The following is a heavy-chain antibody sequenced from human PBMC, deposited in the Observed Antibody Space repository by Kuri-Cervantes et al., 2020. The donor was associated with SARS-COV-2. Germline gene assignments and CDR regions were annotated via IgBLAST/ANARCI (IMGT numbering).Heavy chain of an antibody. J-gene: IGHJ4*02. Sequence: GGSLRLSCTASGFTFGDYAMSWVRQAPGKGLEWVGFIRSKAYGGTTEYAASVKGRFTISRDNAKNSLYLQMNSLRAEDTAVYYCAAESIAAAGNVPLGGDWGQGTLVTVSS. CDR2: IRSKAYGGTT. CDR1: GFTFGDYA. CDR3: AAESIAAAGNVPLGGD. V-gene: IGHV3-49*04. D-gene: IGHD6-13*01.